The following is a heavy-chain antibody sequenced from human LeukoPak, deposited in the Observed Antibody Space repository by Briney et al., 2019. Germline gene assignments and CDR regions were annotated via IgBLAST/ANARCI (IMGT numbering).Heavy chain of an antibody. CDR2: INHSGST. J-gene: IGHJ5*02. V-gene: IGHV4-34*01. CDR3: ARVPRYCSSNSCQKNWFDP. Sequence: SETLSLTCAVYGGSFSGYYWSWIRQPPGKGLEWIGEINHSGSTNYNPSLKSRVTISVDTSKNQFSLKLSSVTAADTAVYYCARVPRYCSSNSCQKNWFDPWGQGTLVTVSS. D-gene: IGHD2-2*01. CDR1: GGSFSGYY.